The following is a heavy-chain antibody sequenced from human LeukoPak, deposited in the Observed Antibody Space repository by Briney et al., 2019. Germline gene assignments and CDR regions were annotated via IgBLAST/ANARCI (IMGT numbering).Heavy chain of an antibody. CDR3: AGTMVRGVPGDY. Sequence: SETLSLTCTVSGYSISSGYYWGWIRQPPGEGLEWIGSIYHSGSTYYNPSLKSRVTISVDTSKNQFSLKLSSVTAADTAVYYCAGTMVRGVPGDYWGQGTLVTVSS. D-gene: IGHD3-10*01. CDR2: IYHSGST. CDR1: GYSISSGYY. V-gene: IGHV4-38-2*02. J-gene: IGHJ4*02.